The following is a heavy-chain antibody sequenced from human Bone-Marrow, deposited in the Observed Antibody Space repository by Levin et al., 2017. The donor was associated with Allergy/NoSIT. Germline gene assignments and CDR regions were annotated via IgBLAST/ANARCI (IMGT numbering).Heavy chain of an antibody. CDR1: GFIFTNYG. D-gene: IGHD3-16*01. J-gene: IGHJ4*02. CDR3: ARRLGDGIDY. V-gene: IGHV3-33*01. CDR2: IWFDGSDI. Sequence: GESLKISCTVSGFIFTNYGMNWVRQAPGKGLEWVALIWFDGSDIYYADSVKGRFTISRDDSKNTLYLQMNSLRAEDTALYYCARRLGDGIDYWGQGTLVTVSS.